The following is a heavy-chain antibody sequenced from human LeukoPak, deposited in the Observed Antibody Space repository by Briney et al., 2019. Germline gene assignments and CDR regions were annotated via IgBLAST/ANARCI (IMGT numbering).Heavy chain of an antibody. CDR3: ARGGRYSGHDY. CDR2: ISSSGSTI. D-gene: IGHD3-9*01. V-gene: IGHV3-48*03. Sequence: GGSLRLSCAASGFTFSSYEMNWVPQAPGKGLEWVSYISSSGSTIYYADSVKGRFTISRDNAKNSLYLQMNSLRAEDTAVYYCARGGRYSGHDYWGQGTLVTVSS. CDR1: GFTFSSYE. J-gene: IGHJ4*02.